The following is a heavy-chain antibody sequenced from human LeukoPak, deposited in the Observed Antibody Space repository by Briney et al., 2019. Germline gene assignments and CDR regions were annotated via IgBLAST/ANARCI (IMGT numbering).Heavy chain of an antibody. J-gene: IGHJ5*02. V-gene: IGHV4-59*01. CDR2: IYYSGST. Sequence: PSETLTLTCTVSGGSISRYYWSWIRQPPGKGLEWIGYIYYSGSTNYNPSLESRVTISVDTCKNQFSLKLSSVTAASTAVYYCARFYSYGYWFDPWGQGTLVTVSS. CDR3: ARFYSYGYWFDP. D-gene: IGHD5-18*01. CDR1: GGSISRYY.